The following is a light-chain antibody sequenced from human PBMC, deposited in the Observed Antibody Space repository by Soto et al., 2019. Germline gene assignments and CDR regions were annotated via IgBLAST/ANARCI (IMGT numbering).Light chain of an antibody. CDR1: KLGDKY. Sequence: SSELTQPPSVSVSPGQTASITCSGGKLGDKYPWWYQQKPGQSPVVVIYQNSKRPSGIPERFSGSNSGNTATLTISGTQAVDEADYYCQTWYSSTVVFGGGTKLTVL. CDR2: QNS. V-gene: IGLV3-1*01. J-gene: IGLJ2*01. CDR3: QTWYSSTVV.